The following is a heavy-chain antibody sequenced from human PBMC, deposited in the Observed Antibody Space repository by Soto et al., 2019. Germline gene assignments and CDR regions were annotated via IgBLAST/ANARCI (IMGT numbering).Heavy chain of an antibody. D-gene: IGHD6-19*01. V-gene: IGHV4-4*02. CDR1: GDSVSSPYY. CDR2: VFHTGTT. CDR3: ARSAGWYAIHA. Sequence: QVQLQESGPGLVKPSGTLSLTCAVSGDSVSSPYYWRWVRQPPGKGLEWIGEVFHTGTTSYNPSPRSRVTISMDKSITQFSLDLSSVTAADTAVYYCARSAGWYAIHAWGPGTLVIVSS. J-gene: IGHJ5*02.